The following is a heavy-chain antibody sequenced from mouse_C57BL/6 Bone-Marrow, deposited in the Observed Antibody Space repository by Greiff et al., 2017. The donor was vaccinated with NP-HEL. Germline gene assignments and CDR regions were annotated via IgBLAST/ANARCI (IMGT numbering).Heavy chain of an antibody. Sequence: EVKLVESGGGLVKPGGSLKLSCAASGFTFSSYAMSWVRQTPEKRLEWVATISDGGSYTYYPDNVKGRFTISRDNAKNNLYLQMSHLKSEDTAMYYCAREGFPWYFDVWGTGTTVTVSS. J-gene: IGHJ1*03. V-gene: IGHV5-4*01. CDR2: ISDGGSYT. CDR1: GFTFSSYA. CDR3: AREGFPWYFDV.